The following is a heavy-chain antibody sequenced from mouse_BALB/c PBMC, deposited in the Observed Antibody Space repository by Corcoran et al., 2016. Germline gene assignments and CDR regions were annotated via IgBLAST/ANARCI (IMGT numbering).Heavy chain of an antibody. Sequence: EVRLQQSGPELVKPGDSVKMSCKASGYTFTSYVMHWVKTKPCQGLEWIGYINTYNDGTKYNDKFKVKSTLMSAKSSSTAYMELSSLTSEDSAVYYCANGNYFDYWGQGTTLTVSS. CDR2: INTYNDGT. V-gene: IGHV1S136*01. CDR3: ANGNYFDY. J-gene: IGHJ2*01. CDR1: GYTFTSYV. D-gene: IGHD2-1*01.